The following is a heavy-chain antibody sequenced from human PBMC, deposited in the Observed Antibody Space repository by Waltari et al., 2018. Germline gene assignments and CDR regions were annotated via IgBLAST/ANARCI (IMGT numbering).Heavy chain of an antibody. J-gene: IGHJ4*02. V-gene: IGHV4-38-2*01. CDR3: ARRLMITFGGVIVTYFDY. Sequence: QVQLQESGPGLVKPSETLSLTCAVSGYSISSGYYWGWIRQPPGRGLEWIGSIYHSGRTSYHPSLKIRVTISVDTSKNQFSLKLSSVTAADTAVYYCARRLMITFGGVIVTYFDYWGQGTLVTVSS. CDR1: GYSISSGYY. D-gene: IGHD3-16*02. CDR2: IYHSGRT.